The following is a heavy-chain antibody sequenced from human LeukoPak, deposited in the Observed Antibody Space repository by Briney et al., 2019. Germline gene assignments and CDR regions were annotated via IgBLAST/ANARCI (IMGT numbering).Heavy chain of an antibody. CDR1: GFTFSSYG. V-gene: IGHV3-30*18. J-gene: IGHJ4*02. Sequence: PGGSLRLSCAASGFTFSSYGMQWVRQAPGKGLEWVAVISYDGSNKYYADSVKGRFTISRDNSKNTLYLQMSSLRAEDTAVYYCAKGHIAAAGVIDYWGQGTLVTVSS. CDR2: ISYDGSNK. D-gene: IGHD6-13*01. CDR3: AKGHIAAAGVIDY.